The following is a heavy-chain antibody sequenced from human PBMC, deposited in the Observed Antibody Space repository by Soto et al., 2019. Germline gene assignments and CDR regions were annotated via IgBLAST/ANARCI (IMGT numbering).Heavy chain of an antibody. CDR1: GFTFSSYG. CDR2: ISYDGSNK. CDR3: AKDLGDSEMATIGFDY. D-gene: IGHD5-12*01. Sequence: PGGSLRLSCAASGFTFSSYGMHWVRQAPGKGLEWVAVISYDGSNKYYADSVKGRFTISRDNSKNTLYLQMNSLRAEDTAVYYCAKDLGDSEMATIGFDYWGQGTLVTVSS. J-gene: IGHJ4*02. V-gene: IGHV3-30*18.